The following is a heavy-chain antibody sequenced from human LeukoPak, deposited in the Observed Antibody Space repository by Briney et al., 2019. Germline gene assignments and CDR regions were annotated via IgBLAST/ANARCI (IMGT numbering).Heavy chain of an antibody. J-gene: IGHJ4*02. Sequence: GGSLRLSCVGSGITFRSYGMHWVRQAPGKGLEWVALISYDGSNKYYVDSVKGRFTISRDNSKNTLYLQMNSLKPEDTAVYYCARAREWELHFDYWGQGTLVTVSS. CDR3: ARAREWELHFDY. D-gene: IGHD1-26*01. CDR1: GITFRSYG. CDR2: ISYDGSNK. V-gene: IGHV3-30*03.